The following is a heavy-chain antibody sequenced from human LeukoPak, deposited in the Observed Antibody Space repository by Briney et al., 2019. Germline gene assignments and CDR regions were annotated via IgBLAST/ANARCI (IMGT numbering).Heavy chain of an antibody. V-gene: IGHV7-4-1*02. Sequence: GASVKVSCTASGYTFTTYPMNWVRQAPGQGLEWMGWINTNTGNPTYAQGFTGRFVFSLDTSVSTAYLQISSLKADDTAVYYCARDPYTSSSWYRGRANNWFDPWGQGTLVTVSS. CDR1: GYTFTTYP. CDR2: INTNTGNP. CDR3: ARDPYTSSSWYRGRANNWFDP. J-gene: IGHJ5*02. D-gene: IGHD6-13*01.